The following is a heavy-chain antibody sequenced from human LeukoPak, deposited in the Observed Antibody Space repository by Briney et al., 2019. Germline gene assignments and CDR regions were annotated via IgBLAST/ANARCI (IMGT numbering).Heavy chain of an antibody. Sequence: ETLTLTCTVSGGTFSSSSYYWGCIRPPPGQGLVWIGSIYYSGSTYYNPSLKRLVTISVNTSKNQFSLQLSSVPAADTDVYYCARGGGWLQFGSAYFDYWGQGTLVTVSS. CDR1: GGTFSSSSYY. J-gene: IGHJ4*02. V-gene: IGHV4-39*01. CDR2: IYYSGST. CDR3: ARGGGWLQFGSAYFDY. D-gene: IGHD5-24*01.